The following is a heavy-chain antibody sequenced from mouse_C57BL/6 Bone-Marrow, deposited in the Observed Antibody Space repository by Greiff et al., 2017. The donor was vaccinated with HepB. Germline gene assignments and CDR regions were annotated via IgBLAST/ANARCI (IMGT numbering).Heavy chain of an antibody. Sequence: QVQLKQPGAELVKPGASVKLSCKASGYTFTSYWMQWVKQRPGQGLEWIGEIDPSDSYTNYNQKFKGKATLTVDTSSSTAYMQLSSLTSEDSAVYYCARSHYYGSNDYWGQGTTLTVSS. D-gene: IGHD1-1*01. V-gene: IGHV1-50*01. CDR2: IDPSDSYT. CDR1: GYTFTSYW. CDR3: ARSHYYGSNDY. J-gene: IGHJ2*01.